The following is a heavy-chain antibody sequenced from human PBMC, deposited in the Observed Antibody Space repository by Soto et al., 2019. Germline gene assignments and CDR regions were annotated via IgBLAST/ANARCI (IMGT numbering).Heavy chain of an antibody. CDR1: GGSISSSTSY. D-gene: IGHD6-19*01. CDR2: INYSGST. J-gene: IGHJ6*03. CDR3: ARAVNYYYYYMDV. Sequence: PSETLSLTCTVSGGSISSSTSYWGWIRQPPGKGLEWIGSINYSGSTYYSPSLKSRVTISADTSKNQFSLKLSSVTAADTAVYYCARAVNYYYYYMDVWGKGTMATVSS. V-gene: IGHV4-39*01.